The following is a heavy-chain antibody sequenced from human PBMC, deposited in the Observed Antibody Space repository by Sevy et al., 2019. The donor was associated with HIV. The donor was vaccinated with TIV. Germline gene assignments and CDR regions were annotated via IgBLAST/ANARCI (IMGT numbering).Heavy chain of an antibody. J-gene: IGHJ6*03. Sequence: GGSLRLSCAASGFTFSSYSMNWVRQAPGKGLEWVSYISSSSTIYYADSVKGRFTISRDNAKNSLYLQMNSLRDEDTAVYYCARDSAPIVVVVAATELYMDVWGEGTTVTVSS. CDR3: ARDSAPIVVVVAATELYMDV. CDR2: ISSSSTI. CDR1: GFTFSSYS. D-gene: IGHD2-15*01. V-gene: IGHV3-48*02.